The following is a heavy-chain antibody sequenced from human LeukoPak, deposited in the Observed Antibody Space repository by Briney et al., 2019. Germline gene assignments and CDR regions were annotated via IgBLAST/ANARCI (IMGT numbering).Heavy chain of an antibody. CDR1: EFTFDDYA. CDR2: ISWNSGSI. J-gene: IGHJ6*02. Sequence: GGSLRLSCAASEFTFDDYAMHWVRQAPGKGLEWVSGISWNSGSIGYADSVKGRFTISRDNAKNSLYLQMNSLRAEDTALYYCAKDIGRPGYYYYGMDVWGQGTTVTVSS. D-gene: IGHD6-6*01. CDR3: AKDIGRPGYYYYGMDV. V-gene: IGHV3-9*01.